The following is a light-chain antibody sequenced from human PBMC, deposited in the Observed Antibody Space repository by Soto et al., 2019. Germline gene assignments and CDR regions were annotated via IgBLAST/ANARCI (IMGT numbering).Light chain of an antibody. Sequence: QSALTQPASVSGSPGQSITISCVGTSGDIGDYNYVSWYQQHPGKVPKVIIYDVSNRPSGVSYRFSGTKSGNTASLTVSGRQAEDEADYHCCSYTRSGTLIFGTGTKPHRP. CDR1: SGDIGDYNY. J-gene: IGLJ1*01. V-gene: IGLV2-14*01. CDR3: CSYTRSGTLI. CDR2: DVS.